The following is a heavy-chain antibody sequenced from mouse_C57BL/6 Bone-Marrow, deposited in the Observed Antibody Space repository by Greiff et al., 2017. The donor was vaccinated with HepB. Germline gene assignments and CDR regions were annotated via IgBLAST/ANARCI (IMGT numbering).Heavy chain of an antibody. V-gene: IGHV5-9*01. Sequence: EVMLVESGGGLVKPGGSLKLSCAASGFTFSSYTMSWVRQTPEKRLEWVATISGGGGNTYYPDSVKGRFTISRDNAKNTLYLQMSSLRSEDTALYYCARNLYYDYGGYFDYWGQGTTLTVSS. CDR3: ARNLYYDYGGYFDY. D-gene: IGHD2-4*01. CDR1: GFTFSSYT. J-gene: IGHJ2*01. CDR2: ISGGGGNT.